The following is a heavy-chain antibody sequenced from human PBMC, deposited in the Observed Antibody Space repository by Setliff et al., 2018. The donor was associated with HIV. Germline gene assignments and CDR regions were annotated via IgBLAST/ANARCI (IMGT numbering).Heavy chain of an antibody. CDR3: SLQHGRPMRWFDP. CDR1: GDSISNNGYY. V-gene: IGHV4-39*01. J-gene: IGHJ5*02. Sequence: SETLSLTCTVSGDSISNNGYYWAWIRQPPGKGLEWIGCVYHRGTTYYNPSLKSRLAMSVDTSKNKFFLKLNSLTAADTAVYYCSLQHGRPMRWFDPWGPGTLVTDSS. D-gene: IGHD2-2*01. CDR2: VYHRGTT.